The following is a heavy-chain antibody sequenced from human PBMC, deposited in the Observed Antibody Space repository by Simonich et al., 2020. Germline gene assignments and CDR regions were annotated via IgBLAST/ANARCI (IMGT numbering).Heavy chain of an antibody. CDR3: ARPLGIVWAFDI. J-gene: IGHJ3*02. CDR2: INHCGST. Sequence: QVQLQQWGAGLLKPSETLSLTCAVYGGSFSGYYWSWIRQPPGKGLGWIGEINHCGSTNYNPSLKSRVTISVDTSKNQFSLKLSAVTAADTAVYYCARPLGIVWAFDIWGQGTMVTVSS. V-gene: IGHV4-34*01. CDR1: GGSFSGYY. D-gene: IGHD3-16*01.